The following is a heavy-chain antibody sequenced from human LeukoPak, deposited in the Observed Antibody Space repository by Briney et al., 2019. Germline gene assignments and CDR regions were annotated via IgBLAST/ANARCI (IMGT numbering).Heavy chain of an antibody. J-gene: IGHJ4*02. CDR1: GGSISSYY. CDR3: ARHDSSAWYWGVDN. CDR2: IYCSGST. V-gene: IGHV4-59*08. Sequence: PSETLSLPCTVSGGSISSYYRSWIRQPPGKGLEWIGYIYCSGSTNYNPSLKSRVTISVDTSKNQFSLKLSSVTAADTAVYYCARHDSSAWYWGVDNWGQGTLVTVSS. D-gene: IGHD6-19*01.